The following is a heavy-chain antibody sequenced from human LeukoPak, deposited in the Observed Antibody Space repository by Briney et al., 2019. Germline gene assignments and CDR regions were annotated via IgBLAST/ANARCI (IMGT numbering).Heavy chain of an antibody. V-gene: IGHV3-30*09. Sequence: GRSLRLSCAASGFTFSSYAMHWVRQAPGKGLEWVAIISYDGTNKNYTDSVKGRFAISRDNSKNTLYLQVNSLRVEDTAVYYCAREGAVAVFHFWGQGTLVTISS. CDR3: AREGAVAVFHF. D-gene: IGHD6-19*01. CDR2: ISYDGTNK. CDR1: GFTFSSYA. J-gene: IGHJ4*02.